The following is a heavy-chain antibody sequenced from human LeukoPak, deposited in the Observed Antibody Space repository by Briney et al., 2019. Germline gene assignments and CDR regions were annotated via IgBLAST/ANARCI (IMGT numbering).Heavy chain of an antibody. J-gene: IGHJ4*02. D-gene: IGHD6-13*01. CDR1: GFTFSSYE. CDR2: ISSSGSTI. Sequence: PGGSLRLSCAASGFTFSSYEMNWVRQAPGKGLEWVSYISSSGSTIYYADSVKGRFTISRDNAKDSLYLQMNSLRAEETSVYYCARERGGSWYFCVHWRRGTVVSV. V-gene: IGHV3-48*03. CDR3: ARERGGSWYFCVH.